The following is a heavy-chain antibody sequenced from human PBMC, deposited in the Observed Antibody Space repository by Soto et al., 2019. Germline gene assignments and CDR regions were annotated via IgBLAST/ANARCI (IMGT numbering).Heavy chain of an antibody. V-gene: IGHV3-74*01. CDR2: INNDGSST. CDR1: GFTFSSYW. CDR3: ASGGVAGSGTFYNDY. D-gene: IGHD3-10*01. J-gene: IGHJ4*02. Sequence: PGGSLRLSCAASGFTFSSYWMHWVRQAPGKGLVWVSRINNDGSSTSYADSVKGRLTISRDNAKNTLYLQVNSLRAEDTALYYCASGGVAGSGTFYNDYWGRGTLVTVSS.